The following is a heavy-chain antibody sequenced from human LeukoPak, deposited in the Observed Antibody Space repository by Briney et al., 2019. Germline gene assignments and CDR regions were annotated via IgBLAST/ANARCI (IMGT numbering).Heavy chain of an antibody. CDR2: ISAYNGNT. V-gene: IGHV1-18*01. Sequence: ASVKVSCKASGYTFTSYGISWVRQAPGQGLEWLGWISAYNGNTNYAQKLQGRVTMTTDTSTSTAYMELRSLRSDDTAVYYCARDSPARGFFDYWGQGTLVTVSS. J-gene: IGHJ4*02. CDR3: ARDSPARGFFDY. D-gene: IGHD6-6*01. CDR1: GYTFTSYG.